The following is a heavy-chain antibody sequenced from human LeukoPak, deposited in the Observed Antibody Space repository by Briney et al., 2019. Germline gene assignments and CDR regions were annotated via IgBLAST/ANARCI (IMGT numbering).Heavy chain of an antibody. V-gene: IGHV1-3*01. D-gene: IGHD6-13*01. Sequence: ASVKVSCKASGYTFTSYAMHWVRQAPGQRLEWMGWINAGNGNTKYSQKFQGRVTITRDTSASTAYMELSSLRSEDAAVYYCAKDGPGSWFGEATWGQGSLVTVSS. CDR3: AKDGPGSWFGEAT. J-gene: IGHJ5*02. CDR2: INAGNGNT. CDR1: GYTFTSYA.